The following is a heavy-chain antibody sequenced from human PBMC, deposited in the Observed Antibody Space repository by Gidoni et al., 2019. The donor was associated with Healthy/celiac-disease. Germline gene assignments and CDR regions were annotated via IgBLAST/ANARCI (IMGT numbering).Heavy chain of an antibody. V-gene: IGHV4-61*01. J-gene: IGHJ4*02. CDR3: AARLLTGWDDY. CDR1: GGSVSSGSYY. Sequence: QVQLQESGPGLVKPSETLSLTCTVSGGSVSSGSYYWSWIRQPPGKGLEWIGYIYYSGSTNYNPSLESRVTISVDTSKNQFSLKLSSVTAADTAVYYCAARLLTGWDDYWGQGTLVTVSS. D-gene: IGHD6-6*01. CDR2: IYYSGST.